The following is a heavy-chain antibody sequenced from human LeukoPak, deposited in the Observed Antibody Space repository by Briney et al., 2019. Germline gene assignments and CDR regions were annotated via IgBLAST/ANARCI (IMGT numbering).Heavy chain of an antibody. D-gene: IGHD6-19*01. CDR3: ARVDEVAGTGDAFDI. Sequence: ASVKVSCKASGYTFTSYGISWVRQAPGQGLEWMGWISAYNGNTNYAQKLQGRVAMTTDTSTSTAYMELRSLRSDDTAVYYCARVDEVAGTGDAFDIWGQGTMVTVSS. CDR1: GYTFTSYG. J-gene: IGHJ3*02. CDR2: ISAYNGNT. V-gene: IGHV1-18*01.